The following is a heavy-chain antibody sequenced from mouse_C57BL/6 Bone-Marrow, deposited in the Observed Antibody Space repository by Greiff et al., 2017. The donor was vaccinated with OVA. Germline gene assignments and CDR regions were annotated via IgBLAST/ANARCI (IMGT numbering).Heavy chain of an antibody. Sequence: VQLQQPGAELVRPGSSVTLSCKASCYTFPSYWLDLVNQRPGPGLDWIGNIYPSDSETHYNQKFKDKATLTVDKSSSTAYMQLSSLTSEDSAVYYCARHNLAWYFDVWGTGTTVTVSS. CDR3: ARHNLAWYFDV. D-gene: IGHD1-3*01. CDR2: IYPSDSET. V-gene: IGHV1-61*01. CDR1: CYTFPSYW. J-gene: IGHJ1*03.